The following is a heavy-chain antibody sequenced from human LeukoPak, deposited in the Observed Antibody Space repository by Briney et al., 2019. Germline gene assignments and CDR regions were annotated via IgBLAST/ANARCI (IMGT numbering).Heavy chain of an antibody. D-gene: IGHD4-17*01. J-gene: IGHJ4*02. CDR1: GFSFSNAW. V-gene: IGHV3-15*01. CDR3: TTDEPLNPHDYGTYYFDY. CDR2: IKSNTDGGTT. Sequence: GGSLSLSCAASGFSFSNAWMSWVRQAPGKGLEWVGRIKSNTDGGTTDYAAPVKGRFTISRDDSKNTLYLQMNSLKTGDTAVYYCTTDEPLNPHDYGTYYFDYWGQGTLVTVSS.